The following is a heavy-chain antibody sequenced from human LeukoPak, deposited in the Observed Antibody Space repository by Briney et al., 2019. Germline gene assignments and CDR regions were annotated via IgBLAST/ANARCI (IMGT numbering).Heavy chain of an antibody. CDR3: AREIQGTPPYYFDY. D-gene: IGHD1-1*01. CDR1: GGTFSSYA. J-gene: IGHJ4*02. CDR2: IIPIFGTA. V-gene: IGHV1-69*05. Sequence: SVKVSCKASGGTFSSYAISWARQAPGQGLEWMGRIIPIFGTANYAQKFQGRVTITTDESTSTAYMELSSLRSEDTAVYYCAREIQGTPPYYFDYWGQGTLVTVSS.